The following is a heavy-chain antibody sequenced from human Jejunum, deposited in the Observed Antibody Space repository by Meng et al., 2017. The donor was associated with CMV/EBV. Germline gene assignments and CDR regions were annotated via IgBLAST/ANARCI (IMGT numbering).Heavy chain of an antibody. Sequence: SGGTFNNYAVSWVRQAPGQGLEYMGWINANSGATGCAQKFQGRVSMTRDTSISTIYMELGGLRPDDTAVYYCARDGVSSVTDLDYWGQGTLVTVSS. J-gene: IGHJ4*02. CDR1: GGTFNNYA. D-gene: IGHD6-19*01. CDR2: INANSGAT. CDR3: ARDGVSSVTDLDY. V-gene: IGHV1-2*02.